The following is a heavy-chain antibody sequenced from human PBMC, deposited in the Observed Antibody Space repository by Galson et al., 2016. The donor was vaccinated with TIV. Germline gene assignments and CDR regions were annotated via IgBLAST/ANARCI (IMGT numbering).Heavy chain of an antibody. CDR3: ARTQSCGGDCYYFDY. Sequence: SVKVSCKASGYPVTTYYMHWARQGPGQGLEWMGIINLSGGGTTYAQHFQGRLTMTRDTSTSTVYMELSSLRSEDTAVYYCARTQSCGGDCYYFDYWGQGALVTVSS. CDR1: GYPVTTYY. CDR2: INLSGGGT. J-gene: IGHJ4*02. V-gene: IGHV1-46*01. D-gene: IGHD2-21*02.